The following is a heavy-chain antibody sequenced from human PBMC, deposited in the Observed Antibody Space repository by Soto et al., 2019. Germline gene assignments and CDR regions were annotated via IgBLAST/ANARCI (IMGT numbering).Heavy chain of an antibody. CDR2: ISGSGGST. J-gene: IGHJ4*02. CDR3: AKGGPDSSSFFLDY. CDR1: GFTFSSYA. D-gene: IGHD6-6*01. Sequence: GGSLRLSCAASGFTFSSYAMSWVRQAPGKGLEWVSAISGSGGSTYYADSGKGRFTISRDNSKNTLYLQMNSLRAEDTAVYYCAKGGPDSSSFFLDYWGQGTLVTVSS. V-gene: IGHV3-23*01.